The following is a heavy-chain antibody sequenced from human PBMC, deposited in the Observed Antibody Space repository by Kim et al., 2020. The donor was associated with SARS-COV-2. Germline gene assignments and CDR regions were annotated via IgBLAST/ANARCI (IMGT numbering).Heavy chain of an antibody. D-gene: IGHD6-6*01. Sequence: GGSLRLSCAASGFTFSSYGMHWVRQAPGKGLEWVAVISYDGSNKYYADSVKGRFTISRDNSKNTLYLQMNSLRAEDTAVYYCAKLTSIAADFVYWGQGTLVTVSS. CDR2: ISYDGSNK. V-gene: IGHV3-30*18. J-gene: IGHJ4*02. CDR1: GFTFSSYG. CDR3: AKLTSIAADFVY.